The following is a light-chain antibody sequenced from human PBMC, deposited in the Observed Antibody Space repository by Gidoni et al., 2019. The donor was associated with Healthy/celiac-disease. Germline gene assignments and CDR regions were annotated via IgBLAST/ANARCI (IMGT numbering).Light chain of an antibody. CDR2: KAS. J-gene: IGKJ1*01. CDR3: QQYNSYSWT. V-gene: IGKV1-5*03. Sequence: DIQMTQSPSTLSASVGDRVTITCRASQSISSWLAWYQQKPGKAPKLLIDKASSLESGVPSMFSGSGSGTEFTLTISSLQPDDFATYYCQQYNSYSWTVGQWTKVEI. CDR1: QSISSW.